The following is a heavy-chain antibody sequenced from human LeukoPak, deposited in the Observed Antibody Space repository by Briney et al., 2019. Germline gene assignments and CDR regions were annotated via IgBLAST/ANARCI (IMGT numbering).Heavy chain of an antibody. CDR3: ARGYYGSGSHCCHMDV. J-gene: IGHJ6*03. Sequence: PSETLSLTCAVYVGSFSGYYWSWIRQPPGKGLEWIGENNHSGSTNYNSSLKSRVTISVDTSKNQFSLKLSSVTAADTAVYYCARGYYGSGSHCCHMDVWGKGTTITVS. CDR2: NNHSGST. V-gene: IGHV4-34*01. CDR1: VGSFSGYY. D-gene: IGHD3-10*01.